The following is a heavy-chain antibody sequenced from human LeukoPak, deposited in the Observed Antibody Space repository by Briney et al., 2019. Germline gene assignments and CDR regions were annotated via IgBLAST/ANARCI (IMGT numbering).Heavy chain of an antibody. CDR1: GGTFSSYA. V-gene: IGHV1-69*05. CDR3: ARDGSGYDYGY. CDR2: IIPIFGTA. Sequence: GSSVKVSXKASGGTFSSYAISWVRQAPGQGLEWMGRIIPIFGTANYAQKFQGRVTITTDESTSTAYMELSSLRSEDTAVYYCARDGSGYDYGYWGQGTLVTVSS. J-gene: IGHJ4*02. D-gene: IGHD5-12*01.